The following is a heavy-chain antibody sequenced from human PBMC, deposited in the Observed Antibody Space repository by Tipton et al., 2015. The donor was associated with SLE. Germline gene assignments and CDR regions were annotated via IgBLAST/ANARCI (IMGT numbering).Heavy chain of an antibody. V-gene: IGHV4-39*07. D-gene: IGHD4-23*01. Sequence: LRLSCTVSGGSIRSSRHFWGWIRRPPGKGLEWIGVLYYSGNTYYNPSLKSPVTLSIDTSKNQFSLKMRPVTAADTAVYYCARGGTGDGRNPFDPWGQGTLVTVSS. CDR3: ARGGTGDGRNPFDP. CDR1: GGSIRSSRHF. J-gene: IGHJ5*02. CDR2: LYYSGNT.